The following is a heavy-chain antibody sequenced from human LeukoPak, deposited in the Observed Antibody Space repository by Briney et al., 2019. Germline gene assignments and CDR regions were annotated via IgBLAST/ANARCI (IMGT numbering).Heavy chain of an antibody. CDR3: AKDPPTVMANAFHI. D-gene: IGHD5-18*01. J-gene: IGHJ3*02. Sequence: PGESLRLSCAASGFTFSSYGMSWVRQAPGKGLEWVSSISGSGGTTYHADSVKGRFTISRDNSKNTLYLQMNSLRADDTAVYSCAKDPPTVMANAFHIWGQGTMVTVS. V-gene: IGHV3-23*01. CDR2: ISGSGGTT. CDR1: GFTFSSYG.